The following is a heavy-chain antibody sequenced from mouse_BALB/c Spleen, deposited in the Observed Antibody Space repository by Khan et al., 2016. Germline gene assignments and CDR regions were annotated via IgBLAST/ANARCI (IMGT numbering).Heavy chain of an antibody. CDR3: ASEVLTTGDWYFDV. J-gene: IGHJ1*01. CDR2: ISYDGRN. CDR1: GYSITSGYY. V-gene: IGHV3-6*02. D-gene: IGHD1-1*01. Sequence: EVQLQESGPGLVKPSQSLSLTCSVTGYSITSGYYWNWIRQFPGNKLEWMGYISYDGRNNYNPSLKNRISITRDTSKNQFFLKLNSVTTEDTATYDCASEVLTTGDWYFDVWGAGTTVAVSS.